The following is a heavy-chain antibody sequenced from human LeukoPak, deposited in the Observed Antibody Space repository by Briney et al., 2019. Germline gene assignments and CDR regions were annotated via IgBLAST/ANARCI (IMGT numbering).Heavy chain of an antibody. CDR2: MSPNSGNT. J-gene: IGHJ5*02. Sequence: ASVKVSCKASGYTFTSYDINWVRQATGQGLEWMGWMSPNSGNTGYAQKFQGRVSITRDTSISTFYMELSGLRSEDTAVYYCARDYGGNSGWFDPWGQGTLVTVAS. D-gene: IGHD4-23*01. CDR1: GYTFTSYD. V-gene: IGHV1-8*01. CDR3: ARDYGGNSGWFDP.